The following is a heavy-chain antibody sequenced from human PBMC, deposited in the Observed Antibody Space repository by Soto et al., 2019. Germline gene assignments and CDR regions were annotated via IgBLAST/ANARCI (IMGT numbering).Heavy chain of an antibody. Sequence: QVQLVESGGGVVQPGRSLRLSCAASGFIFSKYGMHWVRQSPGKGLEWVAFIWYDGINKKYADSVKGRFTISRDNSKNMVFLEMNSLRVEDTAVYHCARDPIHGSGLFDAWGQGTLVTVSS. CDR3: ARDPIHGSGLFDA. V-gene: IGHV3-33*08. CDR1: GFIFSKYG. CDR2: IWYDGINK. J-gene: IGHJ5*02. D-gene: IGHD3-10*01.